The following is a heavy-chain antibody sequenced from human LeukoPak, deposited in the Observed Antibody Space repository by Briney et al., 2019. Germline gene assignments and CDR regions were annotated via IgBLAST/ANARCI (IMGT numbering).Heavy chain of an antibody. J-gene: IGHJ5*02. CDR3: AKDRVAAAGTSWFDP. CDR2: ISYDGSNK. CDR1: GFTVSSNY. Sequence: PGGSLRLSCAASGFTVSSNYMSWVRQAPGKGLEWVAVISYDGSNKYYADSVKGRFTISRDNSKNTLYLQMNSLRAEDTAVYYCAKDRVAAAGTSWFDPWGQGTLVTVSS. D-gene: IGHD6-13*01. V-gene: IGHV3-30*18.